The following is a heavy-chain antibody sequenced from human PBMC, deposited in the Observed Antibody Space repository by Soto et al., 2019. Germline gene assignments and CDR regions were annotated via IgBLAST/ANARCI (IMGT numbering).Heavy chain of an antibody. D-gene: IGHD4-17*01. Sequence: EVQLVQSGAEVKKPGESMRISCRGSGYSFTTYWIGWVRQMPGKGLEWVGIIYPRDSDARYSPSFQGQVTISADKSINTAYLQWSSLKASDTAMYYCARVLNGDYGYWGQGTLVTVSS. V-gene: IGHV5-51*01. J-gene: IGHJ4*02. CDR1: GYSFTTYW. CDR3: ARVLNGDYGY. CDR2: IYPRDSDA.